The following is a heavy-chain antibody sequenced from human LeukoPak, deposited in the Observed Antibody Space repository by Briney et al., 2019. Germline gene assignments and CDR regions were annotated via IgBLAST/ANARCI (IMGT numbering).Heavy chain of an antibody. V-gene: IGHV3-21*01. CDR2: ISSISSYI. CDR1: GFTFSSYS. CDR3: ARDGGDYDFWSGYLFSGYYYMDV. Sequence: GGSLRLSCAASGFTFSSYSMNWVRQAPGKGLEWVSSISSISSYIYYADSVKGRFTISRDNAKNSLYLQMNSLRAEDTAVYYCARDGGDYDFWSGYLFSGYYYMDVWGKGTTVTVSS. D-gene: IGHD3-3*01. J-gene: IGHJ6*03.